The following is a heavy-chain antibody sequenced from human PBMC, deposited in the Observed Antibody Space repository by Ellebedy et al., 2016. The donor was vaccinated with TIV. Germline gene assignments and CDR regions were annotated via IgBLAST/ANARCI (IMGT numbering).Heavy chain of an antibody. J-gene: IGHJ3*01. V-gene: IGHV3-23*01. Sequence: GESLKISCAASGLTFSSHAMSWVRQAPGKGLEWVSSITESGGNTYYADSVKGRFTISSDNSKDTLFLQMNSLGAEDTAIYFCARDPVGVGPAFDVWGQGTMVTVSS. D-gene: IGHD4-23*01. CDR2: ITESGGNT. CDR1: GLTFSSHA. CDR3: ARDPVGVGPAFDV.